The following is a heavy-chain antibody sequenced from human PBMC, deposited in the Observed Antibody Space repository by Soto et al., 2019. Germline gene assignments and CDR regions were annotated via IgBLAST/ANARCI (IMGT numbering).Heavy chain of an antibody. CDR1: GFTFSSYG. D-gene: IGHD3-10*01. J-gene: IGHJ4*02. CDR3: AKGVGMVRGDKFDY. Sequence: QVQLVESGGGVVQPGRSLRLSCAASGFTFSSYGMHWVRQAPGKGLEWVAVISYDGSNKYYADSVKGRFTISRDNSKNTLYLQMNSLIAEDTAVYYCAKGVGMVRGDKFDYWGQGTLVTVSS. V-gene: IGHV3-30*18. CDR2: ISYDGSNK.